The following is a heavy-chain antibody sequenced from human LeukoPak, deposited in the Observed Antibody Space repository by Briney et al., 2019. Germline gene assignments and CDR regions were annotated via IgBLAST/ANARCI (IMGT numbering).Heavy chain of an antibody. CDR3: ASGYNSQYFDY. D-gene: IGHD1-14*01. Sequence: SETLSLTCTVSGGSVSSGSYYWSWIRQPPGKGLEWIGYIYYSGSTNYNPSLKSRVTISVDTSKNQFSPKLSSVTAADTAVYYCASGYNSQYFDYWGQGTLVTVSS. V-gene: IGHV4-61*01. CDR2: IYYSGST. CDR1: GGSVSSGSYY. J-gene: IGHJ4*02.